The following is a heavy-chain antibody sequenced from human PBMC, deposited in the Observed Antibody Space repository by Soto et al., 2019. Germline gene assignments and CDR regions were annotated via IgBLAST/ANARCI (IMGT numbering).Heavy chain of an antibody. CDR2: INPTGSYT. V-gene: IGHV3-11*06. CDR1: RFTFSDHY. Sequence: TGGSLRLSCAASRFTFSDHYMSWIRQAPGKGLEWISYINPTGSYTHHADSVKGRFTISRDNAENSLYLQMNSLRAEDTALYYCARGRHSMDVWGQGATVTVSS. J-gene: IGHJ6*02. CDR3: ARGRHSMDV.